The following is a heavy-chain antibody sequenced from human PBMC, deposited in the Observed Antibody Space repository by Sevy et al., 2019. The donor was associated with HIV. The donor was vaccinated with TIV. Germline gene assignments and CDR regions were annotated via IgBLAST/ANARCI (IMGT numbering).Heavy chain of an antibody. CDR3: AKSPYYYDSTAHDY. V-gene: IGHV3-23*01. Sequence: GGSLRLSCAASGFTFSSYAMSWVRQAPGKGLECVSSISGSGGSTYYADSVKGRFTISRDNSKNTLYLQMNSLRVEDTAVYYCAKSPYYYDSTAHDYWGQGTLVTVSS. CDR2: ISGSGGST. D-gene: IGHD3-22*01. J-gene: IGHJ4*02. CDR1: GFTFSSYA.